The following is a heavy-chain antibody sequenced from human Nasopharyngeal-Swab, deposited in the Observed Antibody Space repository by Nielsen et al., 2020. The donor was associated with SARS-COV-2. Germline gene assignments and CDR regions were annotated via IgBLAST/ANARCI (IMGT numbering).Heavy chain of an antibody. CDR1: GYTLTELS. CDR2: FDPEDGET. V-gene: IGHV1-24*01. D-gene: IGHD3-3*01. Sequence: ASVKVSCKVSGYTLTELSMHWVRQAPGKGLEWMGGFDPEDGETIYAQKFQGRVTMTEDTSTDTAYMELSSLRSEDTAVYYCATGTPSGRANWFDPWGQGTLVTVSS. J-gene: IGHJ5*02. CDR3: ATGTPSGRANWFDP.